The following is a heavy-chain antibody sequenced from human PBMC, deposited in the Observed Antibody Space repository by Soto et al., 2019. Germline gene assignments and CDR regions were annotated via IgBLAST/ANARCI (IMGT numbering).Heavy chain of an antibody. J-gene: IGHJ1*01. V-gene: IGHV2-5*01. Sequence: HITLKESGPTLVKPTQTLTLTCTFSGFSLSTSGVGVGWIRQPPGKALDWLALIYWNDDKRYSPFLKSRLTITKDTSKKPVVLTMTTLDPVDTATYYCAHGDPTYYDSSRYYRGKYFHHWGQGTLVTVSS. CDR3: AHGDPTYYDSSRYYRGKYFHH. CDR2: IYWNDDK. CDR1: GFSLSTSGVG. D-gene: IGHD3-22*01.